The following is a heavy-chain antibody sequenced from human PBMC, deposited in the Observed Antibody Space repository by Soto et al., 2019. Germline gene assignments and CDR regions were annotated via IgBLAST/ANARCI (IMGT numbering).Heavy chain of an antibody. CDR3: ARENHSSGSHLFDP. J-gene: IGHJ5*02. CDR1: GGSISSGGYS. CDR2: IYYTGST. Sequence: PSETLSLTCSVSGGSISSGGYSWSWIRQPPGKGLEWIGYIYYTGSTNYNPSLKSRVTISVDTSKNQFSLKLSSVIVADTAVYYCARENHSSGSHLFDPWGQGTLVTVSS. V-gene: IGHV4-61*08. D-gene: IGHD6-19*01.